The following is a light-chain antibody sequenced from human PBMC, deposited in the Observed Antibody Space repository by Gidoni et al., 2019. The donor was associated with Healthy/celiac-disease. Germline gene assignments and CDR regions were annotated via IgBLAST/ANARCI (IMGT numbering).Light chain of an antibody. CDR2: WAS. Sequence: DIVMTQSPDSLAGSLGERANINCKASQSVLYSSNNKNYLAWYQQKPGQPPKLLIDWASTRESGVPDRFSGSGSGTDFTLTISSLQAEDVAVYYCQQYYSTPYTFXQXTMLEIK. V-gene: IGKV4-1*01. J-gene: IGKJ2*01. CDR1: QSVLYSSNNKNY. CDR3: QQYYSTPYT.